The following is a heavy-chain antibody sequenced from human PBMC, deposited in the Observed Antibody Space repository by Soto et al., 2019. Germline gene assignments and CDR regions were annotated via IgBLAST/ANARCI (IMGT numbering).Heavy chain of an antibody. CDR2: ISYDGSNK. CDR1: GFTFSSYG. J-gene: IGHJ5*02. Sequence: QVQLVESGGGVVQPGRSPRLSCAASGFTFSSYGMHWVRQAPGKGLEWVAVISYDGSNKYYADSVKGRFTISRDNSKNTLYLQMNSLRAEDTAVYYCAKVPYGSGSSDFDPWGQGTLVTVSS. CDR3: AKVPYGSGSSDFDP. V-gene: IGHV3-30*18. D-gene: IGHD3-10*01.